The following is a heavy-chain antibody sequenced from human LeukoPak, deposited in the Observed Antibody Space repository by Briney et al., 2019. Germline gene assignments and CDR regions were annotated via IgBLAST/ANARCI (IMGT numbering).Heavy chain of an antibody. CDR1: GGSFSGYY. CDR3: ARPDIVVVTGVPYYFDY. CDR2: INHSGST. V-gene: IGHV4-34*01. J-gene: IGHJ4*02. D-gene: IGHD2-21*02. Sequence: SETLSLTRAVYGGSFSGYYWSWIRQPPAKGLEGIGEINHSGSTNYNPSLRSRVTISLDTSNNQFSQRLSPRTAADPALVFCARPDIVVVTGVPYYFDYWGQGTLVTVSS.